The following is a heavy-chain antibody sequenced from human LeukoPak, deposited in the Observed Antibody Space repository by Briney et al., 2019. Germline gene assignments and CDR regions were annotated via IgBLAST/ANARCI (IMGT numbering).Heavy chain of an antibody. Sequence: SVKDSCKASGGTFSSYAISWVRQAPGQGLEWMGRIIPIFGTANYAQKLQGRVTITADKSTSTPYMELSSLRSEDPAVYFCARDFGDSSGWYEFAYWGQGTLVTVSS. CDR1: GGTFSSYA. CDR3: ARDFGDSSGWYEFAY. V-gene: IGHV1-69*06. CDR2: IIPIFGTA. J-gene: IGHJ4*02. D-gene: IGHD6-19*01.